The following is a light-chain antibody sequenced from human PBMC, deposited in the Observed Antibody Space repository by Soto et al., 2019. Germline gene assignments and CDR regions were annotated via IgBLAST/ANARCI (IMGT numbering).Light chain of an antibody. CDR1: SSDVGGYNY. J-gene: IGLJ2*01. CDR2: DVS. V-gene: IGLV2-14*01. CDR3: SSYTSSSTLEV. Sequence: QSVLTQPASVSGSPGQSITISCTGTSSDVGGYNYVSWYQQHPGKAPKLMIYDVSNRPSGVSNRFSGSKSGNTASLTISGIQAEDEADYYCSSYTSSSTLEVFGGGTKLTVL.